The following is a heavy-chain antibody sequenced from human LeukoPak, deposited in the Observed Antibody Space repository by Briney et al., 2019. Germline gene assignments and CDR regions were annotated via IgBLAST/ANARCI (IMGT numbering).Heavy chain of an antibody. CDR1: GFTFNSYA. J-gene: IGHJ6*03. D-gene: IGHD2-15*01. V-gene: IGHV3-33*07. CDR2: IWYDGSNK. CDR3: ARARGWQPNYYYYYMDV. Sequence: GGSLRLSCIPSGFTFNSYAMFWVRQAPGKGLEWVSLIWYDGSNKYYADSVKGRFTISRDNSKNTLFLQMNSLRAEDTAVYYCARARGWQPNYYYYYMDVWGTGTTVTVSS.